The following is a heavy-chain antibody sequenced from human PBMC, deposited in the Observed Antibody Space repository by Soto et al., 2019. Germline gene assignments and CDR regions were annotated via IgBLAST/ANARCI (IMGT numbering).Heavy chain of an antibody. Sequence: GGSLRLSCAASGFTFSGSAMHWVRQASGNGLEWVGRIRSKANSYATAYAASVKGRFTISRDDSKNTAYLQMNSLKTEDTAVYYCTRLVSVPNYYYYGMDVWGQGTTVTVS. CDR1: GFTFSGSA. V-gene: IGHV3-73*01. CDR3: TRLVSVPNYYYYGMDV. J-gene: IGHJ6*02. D-gene: IGHD4-17*01. CDR2: IRSKANSYAT.